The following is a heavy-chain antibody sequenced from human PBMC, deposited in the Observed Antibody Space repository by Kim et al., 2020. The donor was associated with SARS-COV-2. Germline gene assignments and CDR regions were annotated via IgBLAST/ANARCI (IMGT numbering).Heavy chain of an antibody. V-gene: IGHV4-59*01. CDR2: IYYSGST. D-gene: IGHD6-19*01. CDR1: GGSISSYY. J-gene: IGHJ1*01. CDR3: ARARGSGWPSQYFQH. Sequence: SETLSLTCTVSGGSISSYYWSWIRQPPGKGLEWIGYIYYSGSTNYNPSLKSRVTISVDTSKNQFSLKLSSVTAADTAVYYCARARGSGWPSQYFQHWGQGTLVTVSS.